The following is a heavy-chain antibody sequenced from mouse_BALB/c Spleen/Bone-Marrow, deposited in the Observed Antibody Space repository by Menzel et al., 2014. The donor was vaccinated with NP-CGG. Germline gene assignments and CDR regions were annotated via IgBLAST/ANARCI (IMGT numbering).Heavy chain of an antibody. CDR3: ARGDKGDYFDY. J-gene: IGHJ2*01. Sequence: QVHVKQSGSVLVRPGASVKLSCKASGYTFTSSWMHWAKQRPGQGLEWIGEIHPNSGNTNYNEKFEGKATLTVDTSSSTAYVDLSSLTSEDSAVYYCARGDKGDYFDYWGQGTTLTVSS. V-gene: IGHV1S130*01. CDR2: IHPNSGNT. CDR1: GYTFTSSW.